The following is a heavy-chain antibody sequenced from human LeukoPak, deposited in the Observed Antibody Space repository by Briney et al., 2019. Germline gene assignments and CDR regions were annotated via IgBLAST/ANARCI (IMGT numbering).Heavy chain of an antibody. CDR1: GFTFSSHW. D-gene: IGHD6-19*01. J-gene: IGHJ4*02. CDR2: ISGDGGST. Sequence: PGGSLRLSCAASGFTFSSHWMHWVRQAPGKGLVWVSRISGDGGSTTYADFVKGRFTISRDNAKNTLYLQMNGLGAEDTAVYYCARRHLPVESNDRDDYWGRGTLVTVSS. CDR3: ARRHLPVESNDRDDY. V-gene: IGHV3-74*01.